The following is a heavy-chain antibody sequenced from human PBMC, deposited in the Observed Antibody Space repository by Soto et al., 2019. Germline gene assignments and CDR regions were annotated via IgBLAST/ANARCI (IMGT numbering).Heavy chain of an antibody. Sequence: EVRLVESGGGLVQPGGSLRLSCAASGFTFTSYWMSWVRQAPGKGLEWVASIKQNGGEAYYVDSVTGRFTISRDNAKNSLYLEMNSLRAEDRAVYYCATCSHTGYILDFWGQGTLVTVSS. D-gene: IGHD3-9*01. J-gene: IGHJ4*02. V-gene: IGHV3-7*01. CDR3: ATCSHTGYILDF. CDR2: IKQNGGEA. CDR1: GFTFTSYW.